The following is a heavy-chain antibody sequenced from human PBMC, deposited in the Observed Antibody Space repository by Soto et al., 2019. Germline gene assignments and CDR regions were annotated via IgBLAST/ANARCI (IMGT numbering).Heavy chain of an antibody. CDR1: GFTVSSNY. D-gene: IGHD6-19*01. J-gene: IGHJ3*02. CDR3: ARGPAVAASDAFDI. CDR2: IYSGGST. Sequence: GGSLRLSCAASGFTVSSNYMSWVRQAPGKGLEWVSVIYSGGSTYYADSVKGRFTISRHNSKNTLYLQMNSLRAEDTAVYYCARGPAVAASDAFDIWGQGTMVTVSS. V-gene: IGHV3-53*04.